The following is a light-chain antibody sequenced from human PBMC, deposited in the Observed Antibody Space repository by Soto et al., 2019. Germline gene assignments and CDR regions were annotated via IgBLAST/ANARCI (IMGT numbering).Light chain of an antibody. Sequence: EIVVTQSPETMSVSPGERATLSCRASQSVSRHLAWYQQRPGQTPRLLMYGASTRATGIPARLSGRGSGTENTITNSDLQSDDFAVYYCLQDHNWPPTERFTFGQGIKLEIK. CDR2: GAS. V-gene: IGKV3-15*01. CDR1: QSVSRH. CDR3: LQDHNWPPTERFT. J-gene: IGKJ2*01.